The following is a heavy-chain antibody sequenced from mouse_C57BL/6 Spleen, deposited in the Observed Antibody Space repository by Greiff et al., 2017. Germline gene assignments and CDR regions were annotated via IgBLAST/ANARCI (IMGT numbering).Heavy chain of an antibody. V-gene: IGHV1-15*01. D-gene: IGHD1-1*01. CDR1: GYTFTDYE. CDR2: IDPETGGT. Sequence: QVHVKQSGAELVRPGASVTLSCKASGYTFTDYEMHWVKQTPVHGLEWIGAIDPETGGTAYNQKFKGKAILTADKSSSTAYMELRSLTSEDSAVYYCTKVYGYFDYWGQGTTLTVSS. CDR3: TKVYGYFDY. J-gene: IGHJ2*01.